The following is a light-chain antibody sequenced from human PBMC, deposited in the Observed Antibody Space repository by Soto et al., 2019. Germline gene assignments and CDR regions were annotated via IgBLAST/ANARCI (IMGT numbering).Light chain of an antibody. Sequence: QSALTQPASVSGSPGQSITISCTGTSSTVGGFNVVSWYQQHPGKAPKVIIYEGIKRPSGVSNRFSGSNSGSTASLTISGLQAEDEGDYFCSSYTTSSTYVLGTGTKVTVL. V-gene: IGLV2-14*02. CDR1: SSTVGGFNV. CDR3: SSYTTSSTYV. CDR2: EGI. J-gene: IGLJ1*01.